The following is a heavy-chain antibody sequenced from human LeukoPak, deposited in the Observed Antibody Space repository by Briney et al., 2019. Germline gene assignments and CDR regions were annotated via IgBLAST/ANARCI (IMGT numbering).Heavy chain of an antibody. Sequence: GGSLRLSCAASGFTFSSYGMQWVRQAPGKGLEWVSVIYSGGDTYYADSVKGRFTISRDNSKNTLYLQMNSLRAEDTAVYYCARPGYSTGAFDYWGQGTLVTVSS. D-gene: IGHD6-25*01. J-gene: IGHJ4*02. CDR3: ARPGYSTGAFDY. V-gene: IGHV3-53*01. CDR1: GFTFSSYG. CDR2: IYSGGDT.